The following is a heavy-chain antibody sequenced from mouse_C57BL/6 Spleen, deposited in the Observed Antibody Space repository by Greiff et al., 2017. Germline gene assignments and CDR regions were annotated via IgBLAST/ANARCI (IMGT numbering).Heavy chain of an antibody. CDR1: GFSLTSYG. CDR3: ARKNDYDRYWYFDV. Sequence: QVQLQQSGPGLVQPSQSLSITCTVSGFSLTSYGVHWVRQSPGKGLEWLGVIWSGGSTDYNAAFISRLSISKDNSKSQVFFKMNSLQADDTAIYYCARKNDYDRYWYFDVWGTGTTVTVSS. J-gene: IGHJ1*03. D-gene: IGHD2-4*01. CDR2: IWSGGST. V-gene: IGHV2-2*01.